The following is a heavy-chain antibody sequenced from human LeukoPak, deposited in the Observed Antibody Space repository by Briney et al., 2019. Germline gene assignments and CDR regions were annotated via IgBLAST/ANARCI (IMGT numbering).Heavy chain of an antibody. V-gene: IGHV3-7*01. CDR1: GFIFSNYW. J-gene: IGHJ4*02. CDR2: INQDGSKE. D-gene: IGHD5-12*01. Sequence: GGSLRLSCTASGFIFSNYWMTWVRQAPGKGLEWVAQINQDGSKEYYIDSVKARFSISRDNARNSLSLQMNSLRAEDTAVYYCVRGGGVSGYDLLDYRGQGTLVTVSS. CDR3: VRGGGVSGYDLLDY.